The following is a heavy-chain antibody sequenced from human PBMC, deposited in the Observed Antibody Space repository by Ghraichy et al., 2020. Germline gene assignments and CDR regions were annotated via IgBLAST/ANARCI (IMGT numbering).Heavy chain of an antibody. V-gene: IGHV3-7*01. D-gene: IGHD3-16*01. CDR3: ARGAYDYIWGSYTYFDY. J-gene: IGHJ4*02. CDR2: IKQDGSEK. CDR1: GFTFSSYW. Sequence: GGSLRLSCAASGFTFSSYWMSWVRQAPGKGLEWVANIKQDGSEKYYVDSVKGRFTISRDNAKNSLYLQMNSLRAEDTAVYYCARGAYDYIWGSYTYFDYWGQGTLVTVSS.